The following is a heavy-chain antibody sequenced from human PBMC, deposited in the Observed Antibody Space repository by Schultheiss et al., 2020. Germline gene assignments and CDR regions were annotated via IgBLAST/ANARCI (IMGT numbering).Heavy chain of an antibody. Sequence: SETLSLTCTVSGGSISSGGYYWSWIRQHPGQGLEWIGYMYYSVSTYYNPSLKSRVTISVDTSKNQFSLKLSSVTAADTAVYYCARDGDGYNLSWVDPWGQGTLGTVSS. CDR1: GGSISSGGYY. D-gene: IGHD5-24*01. CDR2: MYYSVST. J-gene: IGHJ5*02. V-gene: IGHV4-30-4*08. CDR3: ARDGDGYNLSWVDP.